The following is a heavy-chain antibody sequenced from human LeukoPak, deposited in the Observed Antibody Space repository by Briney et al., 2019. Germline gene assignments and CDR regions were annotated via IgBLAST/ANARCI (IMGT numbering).Heavy chain of an antibody. Sequence: SETLSLTCTVSGGSISSYYWSWIRQPPGKGLEWIGYIYYSGSTNYNPSLKSRVTISVDTSKNQFSLKLSSVTAADTAVYYCARGYDGSVDYWGQGTLVTVSS. CDR1: GGSISSYY. CDR2: IYYSGST. V-gene: IGHV4-59*01. CDR3: ARGYDGSVDY. J-gene: IGHJ4*02. D-gene: IGHD2-2*01.